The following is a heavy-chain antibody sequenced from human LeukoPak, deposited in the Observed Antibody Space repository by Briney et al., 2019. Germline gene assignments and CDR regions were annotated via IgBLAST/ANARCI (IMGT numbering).Heavy chain of an antibody. Sequence: AWGYLRCYCAASGFTFSSYAMSWVRQAPGKGLEWVSAISGSGGSTYYADSVKGRFTISRDNSKNTLYLQMNSLRAEDTAVYYCAKDPRNCGGDCPTFYWGQGTLVTVSS. CDR1: GFTFSSYA. V-gene: IGHV3-23*01. J-gene: IGHJ4*02. D-gene: IGHD2-21*02. CDR2: ISGSGGST. CDR3: AKDPRNCGGDCPTFY.